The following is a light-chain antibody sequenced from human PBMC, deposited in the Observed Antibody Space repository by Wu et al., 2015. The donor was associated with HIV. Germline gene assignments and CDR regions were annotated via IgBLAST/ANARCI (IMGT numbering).Light chain of an antibody. CDR3: QQLNSYQWT. CDR2: VAS. V-gene: IGKV1-9*01. Sequence: DIQMTQSPSILSASVGDRVTITCRASQSIGNWLAWYQQKPGKAPKLLIYVASTLQSGVPSRFSGSGSGTDFALTISSLQPEDFATYYCQQLNSYQWTFGQGTKVEIK. CDR1: QSIGNW. J-gene: IGKJ1*01.